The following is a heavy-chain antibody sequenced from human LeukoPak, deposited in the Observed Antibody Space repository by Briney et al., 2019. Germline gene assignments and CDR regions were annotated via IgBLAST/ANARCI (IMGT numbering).Heavy chain of an antibody. Sequence: TLSLTCTVSGGSISSGDYYWSWIRQPPGKGLEWIGYIYYSGSTYYNPSLKSRVTISVDTSKNQFSLKLSSVTAADTAVYYCASESYDSSGAGAFDIWGQGTMVTVSS. CDR3: ASESYDSSGAGAFDI. D-gene: IGHD3-22*01. CDR1: GGSISSGDYY. J-gene: IGHJ3*02. V-gene: IGHV4-30-4*08. CDR2: IYYSGST.